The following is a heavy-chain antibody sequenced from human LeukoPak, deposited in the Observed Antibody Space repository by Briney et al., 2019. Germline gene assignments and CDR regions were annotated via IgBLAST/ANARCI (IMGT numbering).Heavy chain of an antibody. V-gene: IGHV3-21*01. CDR2: ISSSSSYI. J-gene: IGHJ5*02. CDR1: GFTFSSYS. CDR3: ARDLQGAMAT. Sequence: PGGSLGLSCAASGFTFSSYSMNWVRQAPGKGLEWVSSISSSSSYIYYADSVKGRFTISRDNAKNSLYLQMNSLRAEDTAVYYCARDLQGAMATWGQGTLVTVSS. D-gene: IGHD1-26*01.